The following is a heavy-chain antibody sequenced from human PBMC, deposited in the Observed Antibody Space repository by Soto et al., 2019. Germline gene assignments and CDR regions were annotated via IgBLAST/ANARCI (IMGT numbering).Heavy chain of an antibody. D-gene: IGHD3-10*01. Sequence: PFVPLSLTCTVSGGCINPYFWGWIRKPTGKGLEWIGYIYYSGNTYYNPSLKSRVTMSVDTSRNQLLLQLNSVTAADTAVYYCARESAGSGKNNWFDPWGQGTLVTVSS. CDR3: ARESAGSGKNNWFDP. CDR2: IYYSGNT. CDR1: GGCINPYF. V-gene: IGHV4-59*01. J-gene: IGHJ5*02.